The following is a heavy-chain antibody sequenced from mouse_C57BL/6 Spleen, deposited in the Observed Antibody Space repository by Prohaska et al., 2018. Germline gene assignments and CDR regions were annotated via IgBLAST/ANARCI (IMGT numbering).Heavy chain of an antibody. CDR2: IWRGGST. J-gene: IGHJ4*01. CDR1: GFSLTSYG. Sequence: QVQLKQSGPGLVQPSQSLSITCTVSGFSLTSYGVHWVRQSPGKGLEWLGVIWRGGSTDYNAAFMSRLSITKDNSKSQVFFKMNSLQADDTAIYYCAKEGDGNYGGDYAMDYWGQGTSVTVSS. CDR3: AKEGDGNYGGDYAMDY. V-gene: IGHV2-5*01. D-gene: IGHD2-1*01.